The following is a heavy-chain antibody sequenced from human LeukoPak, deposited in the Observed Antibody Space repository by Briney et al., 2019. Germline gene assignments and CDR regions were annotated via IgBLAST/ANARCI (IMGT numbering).Heavy chain of an antibody. V-gene: IGHV4-59*08. CDR1: GGSISSYY. J-gene: IGHJ3*02. Sequence: SETLSLTCTVPGGSISSYYWSWIRQPPGKGLEWIGYIHYSGSTNYNPSLKSRVTISVDTSKNQFSLKLSSVTAADTAVYYCARPSFGKDAFDIWGQGTMVTVSS. CDR2: IHYSGST. CDR3: ARPSFGKDAFDI. D-gene: IGHD3-16*01.